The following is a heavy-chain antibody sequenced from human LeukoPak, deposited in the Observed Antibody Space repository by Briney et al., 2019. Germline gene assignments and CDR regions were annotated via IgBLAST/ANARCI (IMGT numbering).Heavy chain of an antibody. D-gene: IGHD1-26*01. J-gene: IGHJ4*02. CDR2: IYSGGRT. CDR1: GFTVSNNY. CDR3: AREGATTAFDY. V-gene: IGHV3-53*01. Sequence: TGGSLRLSCAVSGFTVSNNYMNWVRQAPGKGLEWVSIIYSGGRTYYADSVKGRFTISRDIFKNTVYLQMNSLRAEDTAVYYCAREGATTAFDYWGQGTLVTVSS.